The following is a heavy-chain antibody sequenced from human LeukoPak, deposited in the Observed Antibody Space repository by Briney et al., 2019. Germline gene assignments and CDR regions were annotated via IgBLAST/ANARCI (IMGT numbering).Heavy chain of an antibody. D-gene: IGHD1-14*01. CDR2: IYHSGST. J-gene: IGHJ6*03. CDR3: ARDRKYYYHMDV. V-gene: IGHV4-39*07. CDR1: GGSISSGTYY. Sequence: SETLSLTCTVSGGSISSGTYYWAWIRQPPGKGLEWIGTIYHSGSTYYNPSLKSRVTISVDTSKNQFSLSLTSLTAADTAVYYCARDRKYYYHMDVWGKGTTVTVSS.